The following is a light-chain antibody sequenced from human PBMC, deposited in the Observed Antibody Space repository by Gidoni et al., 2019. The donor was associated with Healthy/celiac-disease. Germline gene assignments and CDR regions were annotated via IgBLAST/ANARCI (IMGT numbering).Light chain of an antibody. CDR2: AAS. V-gene: IGKV1-39*01. Sequence: DIQMTQSPSSLSASVGDRVTITCRASQSISSYLNWYQQKPGKAPKLLIYAASSLQSGVPSSFSGSGSGTDFTLTISSLQPEDFATYYCQQSYSTGVTFGPGTKVDIK. J-gene: IGKJ3*01. CDR3: QQSYSTGVT. CDR1: QSISSY.